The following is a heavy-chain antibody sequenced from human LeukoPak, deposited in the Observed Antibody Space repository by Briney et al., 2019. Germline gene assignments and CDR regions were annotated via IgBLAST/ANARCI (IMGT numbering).Heavy chain of an antibody. CDR1: GDSVSSNSAA. V-gene: IGHV6-1*01. CDR2: TYYRSKWYN. D-gene: IGHD3-3*01. J-gene: IGHJ4*02. CDR3: AREFMITVFGVVRRGFYFDY. Sequence: SQTLSLTCAISGDSVSSNSAAWNWIRQSPSRGLGWLGRTYYRSKWYNDYAVSVKSRITINPDTSKNQFSLQLNSVTPEDTAVYYCAREFMITVFGVVRRGFYFDYWGQGTLVTVSS.